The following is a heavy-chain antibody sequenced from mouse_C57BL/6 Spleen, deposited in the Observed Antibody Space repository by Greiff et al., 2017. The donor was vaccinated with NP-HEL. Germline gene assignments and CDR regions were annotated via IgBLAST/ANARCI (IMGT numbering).Heavy chain of an antibody. CDR2: IFTGSGST. J-gene: IGHJ3*01. CDR3: ARLGRHYYYGTRFAY. D-gene: IGHD1-1*01. V-gene: IGHV1-9*01. Sequence: VQLQQSGAELMKPGASVKLSCKATGYTFTGYWIEWVKQRPGHGLEWIGEIFTGSGSTNSNEKFKGKATFTADTSSNTAYMQLRSLTTEDSAIYDCARLGRHYYYGTRFAYCGQGTLVTVSA. CDR1: GYTFTGYW.